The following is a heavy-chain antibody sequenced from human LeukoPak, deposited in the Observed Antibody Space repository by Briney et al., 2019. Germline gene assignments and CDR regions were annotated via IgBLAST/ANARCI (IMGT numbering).Heavy chain of an antibody. CDR3: ARVPHGTGWYFDY. CDR1: GGSISSSNYY. CDR2: IYYSENT. D-gene: IGHD6-19*01. Sequence: SETLSLTCTVSGGSISSSNYYWSWIRQPPGKGLEWIGIIYYSENTYYNPSLKSRVTISVDTSKNQFSLKLSSVTAADTAVYYCARVPHGTGWYFDYWGQGTLVTVSS. V-gene: IGHV4-39*01. J-gene: IGHJ4*02.